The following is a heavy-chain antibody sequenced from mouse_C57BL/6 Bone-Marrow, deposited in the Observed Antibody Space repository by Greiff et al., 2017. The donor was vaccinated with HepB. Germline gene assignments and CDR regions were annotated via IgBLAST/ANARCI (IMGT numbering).Heavy chain of an antibody. J-gene: IGHJ2*01. CDR2: IYPRSGNT. D-gene: IGHD1-1*01. Sequence: VQGVESGAELARPGASVKLSCKASGYTFTSYGISWVKQRTGQGLEWIGEIYPRSGNTYYNEKFKGKATLTADKSSSTAYMELRSLTSEDSAVYFCARGDYYGSRLYYFDYWGQGTTLTVSS. V-gene: IGHV1-81*01. CDR1: GYTFTSYG. CDR3: ARGDYYGSRLYYFDY.